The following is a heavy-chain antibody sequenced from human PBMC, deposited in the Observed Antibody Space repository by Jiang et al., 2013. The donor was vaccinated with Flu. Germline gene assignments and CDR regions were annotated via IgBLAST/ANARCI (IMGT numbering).Heavy chain of an antibody. V-gene: IGHV3-9*01. J-gene: IGHJ4*02. CDR3: AKARNDILTGYSFDY. CDR1: GFTFDDYA. Sequence: GLVQPGRSLRLSCAASGFTFDDYAMHWVRQAPGKGLEWVSGISWNSGSIGYADSVKGRFTISRDNAKNSLYLQMNSLRAEDTALYYCAKARNDILTGYSFDYWGQGTLVTVSS. CDR2: ISWNSGSI. D-gene: IGHD3-9*01.